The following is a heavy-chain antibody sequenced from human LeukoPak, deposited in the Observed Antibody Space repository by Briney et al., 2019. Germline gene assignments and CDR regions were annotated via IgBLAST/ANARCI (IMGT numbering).Heavy chain of an antibody. J-gene: IGHJ3*02. D-gene: IGHD3-16*01. CDR1: GGSISSSNW. Sequence: SGTLSLTCAVSGGSISSSNWWSWVRQPPGKGLEWIGEIYHSGSTNYNPSLKSRVTISVDKPKNQFSLKLSSVTAADTAVYYCARDKTEAGGAFDIWGQGTMVTVSS. CDR3: ARDKTEAGGAFDI. V-gene: IGHV4-4*02. CDR2: IYHSGST.